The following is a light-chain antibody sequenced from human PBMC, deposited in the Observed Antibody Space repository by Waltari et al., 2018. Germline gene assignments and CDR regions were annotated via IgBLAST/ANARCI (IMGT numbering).Light chain of an antibody. CDR1: QSVSSY. CDR2: AAS. Sequence: DIQMTQSPSSLSASVGDRVTITCRASQSVSSYLNWYQQKPGKAPKLLIYAASSLQSGVPSRFSGSGSGTDFTLTISSLQPEDFATYYCQEADRFPPYTFGQGTKLEIK. J-gene: IGKJ2*01. CDR3: QEADRFPPYT. V-gene: IGKV1-39*01.